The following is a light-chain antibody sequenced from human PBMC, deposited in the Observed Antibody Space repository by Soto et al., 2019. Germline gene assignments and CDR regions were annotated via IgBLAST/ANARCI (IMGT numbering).Light chain of an antibody. V-gene: IGLV1-47*02. CDR1: SSNIGLDY. CDR2: SVN. Sequence: QSVLTQPPSASGTPGQRVVISCSGGSSNIGLDYLCWYQQVPGMAPKLLIYSVNQRPSGVPDRFSGSKSGNTASLTISGLQAEDEADYYCSSYTTSSTRVFGTGTKLTVL. CDR3: SSYTTSSTRV. J-gene: IGLJ1*01.